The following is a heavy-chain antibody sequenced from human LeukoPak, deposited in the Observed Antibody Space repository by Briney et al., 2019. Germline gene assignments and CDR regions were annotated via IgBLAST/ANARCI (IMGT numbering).Heavy chain of an antibody. CDR2: ISSSSSTI. CDR3: ARLAAPDLDY. D-gene: IGHD2-15*01. V-gene: IGHV3-48*04. CDR1: GFTFSTYS. J-gene: IGHJ4*02. Sequence: PGGSLRLACAASGFTFSTYSMNWVRQAPGKGLEWVSYISSSSSTIYYADSVKGRFTISRDNAKNSLYLQMNSLRAEDTAVYYCARLAAPDLDYWGQGTMVAVSS.